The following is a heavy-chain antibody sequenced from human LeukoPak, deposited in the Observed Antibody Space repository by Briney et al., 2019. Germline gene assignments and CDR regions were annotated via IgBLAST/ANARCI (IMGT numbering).Heavy chain of an antibody. CDR3: ARAKWIQLWLSFDY. CDR1: GGSFSGYY. CDR2: INHSGST. D-gene: IGHD5-18*01. Sequence: PSETLSLTCAVYGGSFSGYYWSWIRQPPGKGLEWIGEINHSGSTNYNPSLKSRVTISVDTSKNQFSLKLSSVTAADTAVYYCARAKWIQLWLSFDYWGQGTLVTVSS. V-gene: IGHV4-34*01. J-gene: IGHJ4*02.